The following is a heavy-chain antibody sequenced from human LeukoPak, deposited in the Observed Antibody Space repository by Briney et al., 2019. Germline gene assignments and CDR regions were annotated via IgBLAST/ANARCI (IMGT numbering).Heavy chain of an antibody. CDR3: ARLLYGSGSHRDY. V-gene: IGHV4-34*01. Sequence: SETLSLTCAVYGGSFSGYYWSWIRQPPGKGLEWIGEINHSGSTNYNPSLKSRVTISVDTSKNQFSLKLSSVTAADTAVYYCARLLYGSGSHRDYWGQGTLVTVSS. J-gene: IGHJ4*02. CDR2: INHSGST. CDR1: GGSFSGYY. D-gene: IGHD3-10*01.